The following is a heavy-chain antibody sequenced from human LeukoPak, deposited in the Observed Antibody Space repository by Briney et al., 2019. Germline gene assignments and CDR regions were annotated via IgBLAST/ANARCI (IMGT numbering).Heavy chain of an antibody. D-gene: IGHD3-3*01. CDR3: ARSRERPGYDFWSAVYYYYMDV. CDR1: GGTFSSYA. J-gene: IGHJ6*03. Sequence: ASVKVSCKASGGTFSSYAISWVRQAPGQGLEWMGGIIPIFGTANYAQKFQGRVTITTDEPTSTAYMELSSLRSEDTAVYYCARSRERPGYDFWSAVYYYYMDVWGKGTTVTVSS. CDR2: IIPIFGTA. V-gene: IGHV1-69*05.